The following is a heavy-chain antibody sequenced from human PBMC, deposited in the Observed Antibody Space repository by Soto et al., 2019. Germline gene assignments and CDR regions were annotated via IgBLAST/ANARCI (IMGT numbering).Heavy chain of an antibody. D-gene: IGHD2-15*01. CDR3: ARCSGGTCYASYAFDI. CDR2: TVANNGYT. Sequence: GQLVRSGIEVKNPGASVKVSCKTPGYAFTSFCITWVRQAPGQGLEWRGWTVANNGYTKYAQNLQGRVTLITDTSTSTAYMELRSLMYDDTAVYYCARCSGGTCYASYAFDIWGQGTMVTVSS. V-gene: IGHV1-18*01. CDR1: GYAFTSFC. J-gene: IGHJ3*02.